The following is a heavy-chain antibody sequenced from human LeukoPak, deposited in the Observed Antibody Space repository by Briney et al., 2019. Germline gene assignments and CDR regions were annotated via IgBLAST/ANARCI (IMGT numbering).Heavy chain of an antibody. Sequence: SETLSLTCTVSGGSISGYYWSWIRQSPEKGLEWIGYIYYSGSTNYNPSLESRVTISVDTSKNQFSLKLSSVTAADTAVYYCARGSNNHYWGQGTLVTVSS. CDR2: IYYSGST. D-gene: IGHD1-14*01. J-gene: IGHJ4*02. CDR1: GGSISGYY. CDR3: ARGSNNHY. V-gene: IGHV4-59*01.